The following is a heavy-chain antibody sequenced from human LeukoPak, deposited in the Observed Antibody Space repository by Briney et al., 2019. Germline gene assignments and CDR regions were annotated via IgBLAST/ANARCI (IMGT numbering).Heavy chain of an antibody. CDR2: KKQDGSEK. D-gene: IGHD5-24*01. CDR3: ARETEMANLDY. Sequence: PGGSLRLSCTASGFTFSSYWMNWVRQAPGKGLEWVANKKQDGSEKYYVDSVKGRFTISRDNAKKSLYLQMNSLRAEDTAVYYCARETEMANLDYWGQGTLVTVSS. V-gene: IGHV3-7*04. CDR1: GFTFSSYW. J-gene: IGHJ4*02.